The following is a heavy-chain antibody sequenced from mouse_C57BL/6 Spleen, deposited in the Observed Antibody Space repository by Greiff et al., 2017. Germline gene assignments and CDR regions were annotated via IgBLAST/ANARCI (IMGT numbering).Heavy chain of an antibody. Sequence: QVQLQQPGAELVMPGASVKLSCKASGYTFTSYWMHWVKQRPGQGLEWIGEIDPSDSYTNYNQKFKGKSTLTVDKSSSTAYMQLSSLTSEDSAVYYCARSGSSYEGYAMDYWGQGTSVTVSS. V-gene: IGHV1-69*01. CDR1: GYTFTSYW. CDR2: IDPSDSYT. CDR3: ARSGSSYEGYAMDY. J-gene: IGHJ4*01. D-gene: IGHD1-1*01.